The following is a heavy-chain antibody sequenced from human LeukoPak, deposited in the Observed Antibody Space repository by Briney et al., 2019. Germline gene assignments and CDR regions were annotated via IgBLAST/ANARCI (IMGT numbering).Heavy chain of an antibody. J-gene: IGHJ4*02. V-gene: IGHV4-30-4*01. CDR3: ARDTYYYDSSGYYYDNYFDY. CDR1: GGSISSGDYY. CDR2: IYYSGST. D-gene: IGHD3-22*01. Sequence: PSETLSLTCTVSGGSISSGDYYWSWIRQPPGTGLEWIGYIYYSGSTYYNPSLKSRVTISVDTSKNQFSLKLSSVTAADTAVYYCARDTYYYDSSGYYYDNYFDYWGQGTLVTVSS.